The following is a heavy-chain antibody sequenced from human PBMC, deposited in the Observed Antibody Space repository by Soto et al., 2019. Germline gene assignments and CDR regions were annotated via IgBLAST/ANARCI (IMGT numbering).Heavy chain of an antibody. Sequence: QVQLVQSGAEVKKPGASVKVSCKASGYTFTSYDINWVRQATGQGLEWMGWMNPNSGNTGYAQKFQGRVTMTRNTSISTAYMELSSLRSEDTAVYYCARGPSVDDVLRFLGWLTPQNQIDYWGQGTLVTVSS. CDR1: GYTFTSYD. J-gene: IGHJ4*02. CDR2: MNPNSGNT. V-gene: IGHV1-8*01. D-gene: IGHD3-3*01. CDR3: ARGPSVDDVLRFLGWLTPQNQIDY.